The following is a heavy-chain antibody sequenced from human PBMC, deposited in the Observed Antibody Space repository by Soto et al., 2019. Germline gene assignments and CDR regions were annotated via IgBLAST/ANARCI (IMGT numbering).Heavy chain of an antibody. Sequence: EVQLLESGGGLVQPGGSLRLSCAASGFTFNSHGMNWVRQAPGKGLEWVAGVSARGGDTSSADSVKGRFTISRDNSKDTLYLQMNSLRAEDTAVYYCAKVDRRFLVPLGMDVWGQGTTVTVSS. CDR2: VSARGGDT. D-gene: IGHD3-3*01. CDR1: GFTFNSHG. CDR3: AKVDRRFLVPLGMDV. V-gene: IGHV3-23*01. J-gene: IGHJ6*02.